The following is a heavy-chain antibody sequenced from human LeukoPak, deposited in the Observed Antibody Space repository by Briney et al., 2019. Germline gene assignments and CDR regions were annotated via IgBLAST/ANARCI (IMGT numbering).Heavy chain of an antibody. J-gene: IGHJ6*04. Sequence: PSETLSLTCAVYGGSFSGYYWSWIRQPPGKGLEWIGEINHSGSTSYNPSLKSRVTISVDTSKNQFSLKLSSVTAADTAVYYCARVASSSWYFGYYYYYGMDVWGKGTTVTVSS. CDR3: ARVASSSWYFGYYYYYGMDV. CDR1: GGSFSGYY. D-gene: IGHD6-13*01. V-gene: IGHV4-34*01. CDR2: INHSGST.